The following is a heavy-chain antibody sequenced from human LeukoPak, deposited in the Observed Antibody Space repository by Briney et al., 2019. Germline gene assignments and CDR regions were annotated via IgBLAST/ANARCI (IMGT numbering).Heavy chain of an antibody. CDR1: GFTFSSYG. Sequence: GGSLRLSCAASGFTFSSYGMHWVRQAPGKGLEWVAFIRYDGSNKYYADSVKGRFTISRDNSKNTLYLQMNSLRAEDTAVYYCAKDTPLEWELSRGLVYWGQGTLVTVSS. CDR2: IRYDGSNK. D-gene: IGHD1-26*01. CDR3: AKDTPLEWELSRGLVY. J-gene: IGHJ4*02. V-gene: IGHV3-30*02.